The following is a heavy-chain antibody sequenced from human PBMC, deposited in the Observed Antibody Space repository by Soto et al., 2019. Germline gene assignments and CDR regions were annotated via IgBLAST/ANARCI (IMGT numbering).Heavy chain of an antibody. CDR1: GGSISSGGYS. Sequence: LSLTCAVSGGSISSGGYSWSWIRQPPGKGLEWIGYIYHSGSTYYNPSLKSRVTISVDRSKNQFSLKLSSVTAADTAVYYCASQTRYCGGDCEPYYYYGMDVWGQGTTVTVSS. J-gene: IGHJ6*02. CDR2: IYHSGST. CDR3: ASQTRYCGGDCEPYYYYGMDV. V-gene: IGHV4-30-2*01. D-gene: IGHD2-21*02.